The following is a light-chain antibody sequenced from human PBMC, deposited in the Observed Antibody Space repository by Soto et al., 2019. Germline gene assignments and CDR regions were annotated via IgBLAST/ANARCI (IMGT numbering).Light chain of an antibody. CDR1: QSVSSY. CDR3: QQRSNWPPT. CDR2: DAS. J-gene: IGKJ2*01. Sequence: EIVLTQSPATLSLSPGERATLSCRASQSVSSYLAWYQQKPGQAPRLLIYDASNRSTGIPPRFSGSGSGTDFTLTISSLGPEDFAVYYCQQRSNWPPTFGQGTKLEIK. V-gene: IGKV3-11*01.